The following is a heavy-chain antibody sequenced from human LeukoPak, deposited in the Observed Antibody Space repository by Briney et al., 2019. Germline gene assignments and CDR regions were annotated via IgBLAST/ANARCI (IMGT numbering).Heavy chain of an antibody. CDR1: GFTFSSYA. V-gene: IGHV4-39*01. D-gene: IGHD2-8*01. J-gene: IGHJ6*02. Sequence: GSLRLSCAASGFTFSSYAMSWVRQPPGKGLEWIGSIYYSGSTYYNPSLKSRVTISVDTSKNQFSLKLSSVTAADTAVYYCARLMGGYYYYGMDVWGQGTTVTVSS. CDR3: ARLMGGYYYYGMDV. CDR2: IYYSGST.